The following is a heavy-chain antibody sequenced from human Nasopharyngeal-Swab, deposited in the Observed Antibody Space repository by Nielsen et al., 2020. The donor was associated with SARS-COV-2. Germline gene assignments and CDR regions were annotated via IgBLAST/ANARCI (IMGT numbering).Heavy chain of an antibody. CDR1: GDSIAYSTFY. V-gene: IGHV4-39*01. D-gene: IGHD6-13*01. CDR3: VRSSSWYYFDY. J-gene: IGHJ4*02. Sequence: GSLRLSCTVSGDSIAYSTFYWGWIRQPPGKGLEWIGNIYYNGNTYQNPSLKSRLTISVDKSKKQFSLQLSSVTAADTAVYYCVRSSSWYYFDYWAQGTQVTVSS. CDR2: IYYNGNT.